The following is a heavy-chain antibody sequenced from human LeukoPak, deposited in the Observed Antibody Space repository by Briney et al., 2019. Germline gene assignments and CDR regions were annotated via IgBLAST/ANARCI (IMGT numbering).Heavy chain of an antibody. Sequence: TGGSLRLSCAASGFTFSSYSMNWVRQAPGKGLEWVSSISSSSSYIYYADSVKGRFTISRDNAKNSLYLQMNSLRAEDTALYYCAKSVGYYYDSSGYSDYWGQGTLVTVSS. V-gene: IGHV3-21*04. CDR3: AKSVGYYYDSSGYSDY. D-gene: IGHD3-22*01. J-gene: IGHJ4*02. CDR2: ISSSSSYI. CDR1: GFTFSSYS.